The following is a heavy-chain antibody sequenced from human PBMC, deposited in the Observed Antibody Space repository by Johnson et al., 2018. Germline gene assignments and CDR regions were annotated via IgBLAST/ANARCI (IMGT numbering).Heavy chain of an antibody. D-gene: IGHD6-13*01. CDR1: GFTFSSYD. Sequence: VRLVESGGGLVQPGGSLRLSCAASGFTFSSYDRHWVRQATGNGLGWVSAIGTAGDTYYPGSVKGRFTNSRENAKNSLYLQMHSMRAGDTAVYYCARGYSSRPARVYMDVWCKGTTVTVSS. J-gene: IGHJ6*03. CDR3: ARGYSSRPARVYMDV. V-gene: IGHV3-13*01. CDR2: IGTAGDT.